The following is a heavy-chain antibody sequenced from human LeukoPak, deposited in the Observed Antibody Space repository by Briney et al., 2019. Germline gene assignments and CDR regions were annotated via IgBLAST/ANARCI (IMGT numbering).Heavy chain of an antibody. CDR1: GYTFTGYY. CDR2: INPNSGVT. J-gene: IGHJ4*02. D-gene: IGHD3-16*02. V-gene: IGHV1-2*02. CDR3: ARLSTPNLYYFDY. Sequence: ASVKVSLKASGYTFTGYYMHWVRQAPGQGLEWMGWINPNSGVTYYAQKFQGRVSMTRDTSISTAYMEVSRLRSDDSALYYCARLSTPNLYYFDYWGQGTLVTVSS.